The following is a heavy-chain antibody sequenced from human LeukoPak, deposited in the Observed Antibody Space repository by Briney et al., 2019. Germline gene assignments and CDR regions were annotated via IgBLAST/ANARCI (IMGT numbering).Heavy chain of an antibody. J-gene: IGHJ4*02. CDR2: ISPYNGNT. CDR1: GYTFTNYN. CDR3: ARDGYFDY. Sequence: ASVKDSCKASGYTFTNYNIAWVRQAPGQGLEWVGWISPYNGNTKYAQKFQGRVTMTTDTSTSTAYIELRSLTFDDTAIYYCARDGYFDYWGQGTLVTVSS. V-gene: IGHV1-18*01.